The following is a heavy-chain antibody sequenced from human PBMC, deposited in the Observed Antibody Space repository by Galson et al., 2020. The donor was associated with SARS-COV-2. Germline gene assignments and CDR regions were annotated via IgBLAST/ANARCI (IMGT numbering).Heavy chain of an antibody. CDR1: GGSIGSGRYY. D-gene: IGHD3-22*01. CDR2: IHTSGSP. J-gene: IGHJ4*02. V-gene: IGHV4-61*02. Sequence: SETLSLTCTVSGGSIGSGRYYWSWIRQPAGKGLEWIGRIHTSGSPNYNPSLKSRVTMSVDTSKNQFSLRLSSVTAADTAVYYCPRETGYWDSSGYYGGNYYVDYWGQGTLVTVSS. CDR3: PRETGYWDSSGYYGGNYYVDY.